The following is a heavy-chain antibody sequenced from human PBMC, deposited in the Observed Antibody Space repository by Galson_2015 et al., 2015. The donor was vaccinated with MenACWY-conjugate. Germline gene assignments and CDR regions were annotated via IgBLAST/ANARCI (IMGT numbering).Heavy chain of an antibody. Sequence: QSGAEVIKPGESLEISCKGSGSSFNSYWIGWVREMHGKGMEWMGNVYPGDSETRYSPSFQGQVTISADKSISTAYLQLSILKASDTAMYYCARGGFTYGDSFDIWGQGTMVTVSS. J-gene: IGHJ3*02. CDR1: GSSFNSYW. CDR3: ARGGFTYGDSFDI. CDR2: VYPGDSET. V-gene: IGHV5-51*03. D-gene: IGHD5-18*01.